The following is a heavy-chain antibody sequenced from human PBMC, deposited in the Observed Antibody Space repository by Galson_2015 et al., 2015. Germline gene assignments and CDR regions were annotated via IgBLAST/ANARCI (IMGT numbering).Heavy chain of an antibody. CDR3: AKGQEPLLDSNYVDY. J-gene: IGHJ4*02. CDR1: GFTFSSYG. CDR2: ISGSGSST. D-gene: IGHD2-15*01. Sequence: SLRLSCAASGFTFSSYGMSWVRQAPGKGLEWVSAISGSGSSTYYADSVKGRFTISRDNSKNTLYLQMNSLRAEDTAVYYCAKGQEPLLDSNYVDYWGQGTLVTVSS. V-gene: IGHV3-23*01.